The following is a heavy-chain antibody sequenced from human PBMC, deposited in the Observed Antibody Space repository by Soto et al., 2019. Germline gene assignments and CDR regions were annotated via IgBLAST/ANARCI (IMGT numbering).Heavy chain of an antibody. CDR2: ISSSGSTI. J-gene: IGHJ4*02. Sequence: EVQLVESGGGLVQPGGSLRLSCAASGFTFSSYEMNWVRQAPGKGLEWVSYISSSGSTIYYADSVKGRLTISRDNAKNSLYLKMNSLRAEDTAVYYCAREIGSGWRGQKEYYFDYWGQGTLVTVSS. V-gene: IGHV3-48*03. CDR1: GFTFSSYE. CDR3: AREIGSGWRGQKEYYFDY. D-gene: IGHD6-19*01.